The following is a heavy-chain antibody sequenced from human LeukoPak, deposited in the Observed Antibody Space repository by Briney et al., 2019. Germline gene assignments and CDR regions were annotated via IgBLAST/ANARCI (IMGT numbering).Heavy chain of an antibody. D-gene: IGHD2/OR15-2a*01. J-gene: IGHJ4*02. CDR2: INPSGGGT. CDR1: GYTFTNYF. V-gene: IGHV1-46*01. Sequence: ASVKVSCKASGYTFTNYFTHWVRQAPGQGLEWMGVINPSGGGTTYAQRFQGRVTMTRDTSTSTVHMELSSLRSEDTAVYYCARGQNKCLGHWGQGTLVTVSS. CDR3: ARGQNKCLGH.